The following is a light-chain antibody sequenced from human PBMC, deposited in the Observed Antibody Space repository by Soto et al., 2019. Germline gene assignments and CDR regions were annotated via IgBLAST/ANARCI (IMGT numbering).Light chain of an antibody. CDR2: GAS. Sequence: EIVLTQSPGTLSLSPGERATLSCRASQSVSRYLAWYQQKPGQAPRLLIYGASSRATGIPDRFSSSGSGTDFTLTISRLEPEDCAVYYCQQYGSSLWTFGQGPKVDIK. V-gene: IGKV3-20*01. CDR3: QQYGSSLWT. CDR1: QSVSRY. J-gene: IGKJ1*01.